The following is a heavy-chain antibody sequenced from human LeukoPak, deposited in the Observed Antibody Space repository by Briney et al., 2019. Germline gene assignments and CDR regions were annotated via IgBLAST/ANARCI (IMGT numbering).Heavy chain of an antibody. Sequence: GGSLRLSCAASGFTVSSNYMSWVRQAPGKGLEWVSDIYSGGNTHYADAVKGRFTISRDNSKNTLYLQMNSLRAEDTAVYYCARDLADWGQGTLVTVSS. D-gene: IGHD3-16*01. J-gene: IGHJ4*02. CDR1: GFTVSSNY. CDR3: ARDLAD. CDR2: IYSGGNT. V-gene: IGHV3-53*01.